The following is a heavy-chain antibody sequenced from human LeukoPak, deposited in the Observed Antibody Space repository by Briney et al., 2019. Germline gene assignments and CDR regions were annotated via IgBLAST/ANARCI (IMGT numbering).Heavy chain of an antibody. Sequence: PGGSLRLSCAASGFIFSSYDMNWVRQAPGKGLEWVSLISGSGGSTYYADSMKGRFTISGDNSKNTLYLQMNSLRAEDTAVYYCAKVYGGNSGPFDYWGQGTLVTVSS. CDR2: ISGSGGST. D-gene: IGHD4-23*01. CDR3: AKVYGGNSGPFDY. CDR1: GFIFSSYD. V-gene: IGHV3-23*01. J-gene: IGHJ4*02.